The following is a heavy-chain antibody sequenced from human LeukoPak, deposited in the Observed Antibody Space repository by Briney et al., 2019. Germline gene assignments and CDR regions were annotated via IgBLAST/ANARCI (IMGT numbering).Heavy chain of an antibody. J-gene: IGHJ4*02. Sequence: ASVKVSCKASGYTLTGNYLHWLRQPPGQGLEWMGWINPNSGGTNYAQKFQGRVTMTRDTSISTAYMELSRLRSDDTAVYYCASLWRDDYWGQGTLVTVSS. D-gene: IGHD2/OR15-2a*01. CDR2: INPNSGGT. CDR3: ASLWRDDY. V-gene: IGHV1-2*02. CDR1: GYTLTGNY.